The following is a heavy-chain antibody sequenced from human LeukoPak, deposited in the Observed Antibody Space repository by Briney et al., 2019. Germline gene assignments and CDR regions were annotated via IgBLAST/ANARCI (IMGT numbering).Heavy chain of an antibody. V-gene: IGHV4-59*01. CDR1: HGSINNYY. Sequence: SETLSLICTVSHGSINNYYWSWIRQAPGKGLEWIGNIFHSGSPRYNPSLKSRVTISVDTSKKQFPLNLRSVTAADTAVYFCARDMRPNQLLFNWFDPWGQGTLVIVSS. J-gene: IGHJ5*02. CDR3: ARDMRPNQLLFNWFDP. CDR2: IFHSGSP. D-gene: IGHD2-2*01.